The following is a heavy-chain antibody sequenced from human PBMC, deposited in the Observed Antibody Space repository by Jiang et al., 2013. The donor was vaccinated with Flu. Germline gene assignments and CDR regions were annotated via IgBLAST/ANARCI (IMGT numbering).Heavy chain of an antibody. V-gene: IGHV6-1*01. D-gene: IGHD6-6*01. CDR2: RSKWYN. CDR3: ARNYFEYSSSSVVEYYMDV. Sequence: RSKWYNDYAVSVKSRITINPDTSKNQFSLQLNSVTPEDTAVYYCARNYFEYSSSSVVEYYMDVWGKGTTVTVSS. J-gene: IGHJ6*03.